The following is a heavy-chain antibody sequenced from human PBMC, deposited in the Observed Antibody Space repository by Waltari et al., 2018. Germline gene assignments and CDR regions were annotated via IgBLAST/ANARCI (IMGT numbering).Heavy chain of an antibody. J-gene: IGHJ5*02. V-gene: IGHV4-34*01. CDR2: INHSGST. D-gene: IGHD1-26*01. Sequence: QVQLQQWGAGLLKPSETLSLTCAVYGGSFSGYYWSWIRQPPGKGLEWIGEINHSGSTNYNPSLKSRVTISVDTSKTQFSLKLSSVTAADTAVDYCASTEVGATYPWWFDPWGQGTLVTVSS. CDR1: GGSFSGYY. CDR3: ASTEVGATYPWWFDP.